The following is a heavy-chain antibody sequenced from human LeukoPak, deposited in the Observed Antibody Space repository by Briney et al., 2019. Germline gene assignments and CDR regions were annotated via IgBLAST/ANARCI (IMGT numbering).Heavy chain of an antibody. CDR3: ARGNGNFRYYFDY. V-gene: IGHV3-21*06. Sequence: GGSLRLSCAASGFTFSRYTMNWVRQTPGKGLEWVSSISSENTYIYYADSVKGRFTISRDNARNSLYLQMNSLRAEDTAVYYCARGNGNFRYYFDYWGQGTLVTVSS. D-gene: IGHD1-7*01. CDR2: ISSENTYI. CDR1: GFTFSRYT. J-gene: IGHJ4*02.